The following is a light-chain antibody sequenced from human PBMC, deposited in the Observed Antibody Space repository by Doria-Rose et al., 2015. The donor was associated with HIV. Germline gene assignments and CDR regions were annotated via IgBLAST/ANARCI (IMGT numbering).Light chain of an antibody. CDR2: DGS. CDR1: QSFSSTY. V-gene: IGKV3-20*01. CDR3: HLYGTSWT. J-gene: IGKJ1*01. Sequence: TQSPGTLSLSPGERATLSCRASQSFSSTYLARYQQKPGQAPSLLIYDGSTRATGIPDRFSASGSGTDFTLTINRLEPEGFALYYCHLYGTSWTFGQGTKVEI.